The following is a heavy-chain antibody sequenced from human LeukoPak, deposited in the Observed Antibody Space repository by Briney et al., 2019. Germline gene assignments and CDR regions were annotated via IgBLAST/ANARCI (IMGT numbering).Heavy chain of an antibody. V-gene: IGHV3-9*01. CDR1: GFTFDDYA. J-gene: IGHJ3*02. Sequence: PGGSLRLSCAASGFTFDDYAMHWVRQAPGKGLEWVSGISWNSGSIGYADSVKGRFTISRDNAKNSLYLQMNSLRAEDTALYYCAKVVFGVAGTQGAFDIWGQGTMVTVSS. CDR3: AKVVFGVAGTQGAFDI. CDR2: ISWNSGSI. D-gene: IGHD6-19*01.